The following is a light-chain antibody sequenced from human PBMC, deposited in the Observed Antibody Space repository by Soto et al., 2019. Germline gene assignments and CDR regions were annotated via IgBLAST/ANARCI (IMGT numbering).Light chain of an antibody. V-gene: IGKV1-5*01. Sequence: DLQMTQSPSTLSASVGDRVTITCRASQSISSWLAWYQQKPGKAPKLLIYDASSLESGVPSRFSGSGSGTEFTLTISSLQPDDFETYYCQQYNSPYTFGQGTKLEIK. CDR1: QSISSW. CDR2: DAS. J-gene: IGKJ2*01. CDR3: QQYNSPYT.